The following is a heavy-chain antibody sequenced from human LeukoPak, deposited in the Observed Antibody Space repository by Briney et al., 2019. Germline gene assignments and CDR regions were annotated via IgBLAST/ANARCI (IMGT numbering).Heavy chain of an antibody. Sequence: PGGSLRLSCAASGFTFSSYGMHWVRQAPGKGLEWVAVISYDGSNKYYADSVKGRFTISRDSSKNTLYLQMNSLRAEDTAVYYCAKVRAFGYSSSWGFDYWGQGTLVTVSS. J-gene: IGHJ4*02. CDR1: GFTFSSYG. CDR2: ISYDGSNK. CDR3: AKVRAFGYSSSWGFDY. D-gene: IGHD6-13*01. V-gene: IGHV3-30*18.